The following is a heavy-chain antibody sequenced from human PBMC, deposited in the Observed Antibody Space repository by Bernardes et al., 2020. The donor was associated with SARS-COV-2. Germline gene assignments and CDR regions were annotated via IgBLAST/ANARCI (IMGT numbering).Heavy chain of an antibody. D-gene: IGHD6-19*01. V-gene: IGHV3-53*04. Sequence: GGSLRLSCAASGFTVSSNYMSWVRQAPGKGLEWVSVIYSGGSTYYADSVKGRFTISRHNSKNTLYLQMNSLRAEDTAVYYCARVEVAGHGGWFDPWGQGTLVTVSS. J-gene: IGHJ5*02. CDR2: IYSGGST. CDR1: GFTVSSNY. CDR3: ARVEVAGHGGWFDP.